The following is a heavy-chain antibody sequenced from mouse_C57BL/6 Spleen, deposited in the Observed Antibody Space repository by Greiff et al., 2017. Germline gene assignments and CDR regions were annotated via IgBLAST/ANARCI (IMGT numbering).Heavy chain of an antibody. V-gene: IGHV1-20*01. J-gene: IGHJ3*01. Sequence: EVKLVESGPELVKPGDSVKISCKASGYSFTGYFMNWVMQSHGKSLEWIGRINPYNGDTFYNQKFKGKATLTVDKSSSTAHMELRSLTSEDSAVYYCARSGYYGPWFAYWGQGTLVTVSA. CDR1: GYSFTGYF. D-gene: IGHD1-2*01. CDR3: ARSGYYGPWFAY. CDR2: INPYNGDT.